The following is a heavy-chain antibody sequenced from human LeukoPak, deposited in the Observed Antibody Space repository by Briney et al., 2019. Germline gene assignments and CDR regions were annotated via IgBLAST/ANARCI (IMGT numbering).Heavy chain of an antibody. V-gene: IGHV3-11*04. CDR2: ISSSGSAI. J-gene: IGHJ6*03. D-gene: IGHD3-3*01. Sequence: GGSLRLSCAASGFTFSDYYMSWIRQAPGKGLEWVSYISSSGSAIYYADSVKGRFTISRDNAKNSLYLQMNSLRAEDTAVYYCARHALNDFWSGYSQIYYYYMDVWGKGTTVTISS. CDR3: ARHALNDFWSGYSQIYYYYMDV. CDR1: GFTFSDYY.